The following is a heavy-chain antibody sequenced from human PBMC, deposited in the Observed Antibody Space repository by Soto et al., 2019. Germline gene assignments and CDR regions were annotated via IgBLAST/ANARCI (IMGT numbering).Heavy chain of an antibody. D-gene: IGHD5-12*01. CDR1: GFIFENFA. CDR3: AKDHDEDFGYDLDYFNL. V-gene: IGHV3-9*01. J-gene: IGHJ4*02. Sequence: EGQLVESGGGLVQPGRSLRLSCAASGFIFENFAMHWVRQVPGKGLEWVSGISWEGGMRGYADSVKGRFTISRDNAKNSLFLQVNSLTPEDTALYYCAKDHDEDFGYDLDYFNLWGQGTLVTVSS. CDR2: ISWEGGMR.